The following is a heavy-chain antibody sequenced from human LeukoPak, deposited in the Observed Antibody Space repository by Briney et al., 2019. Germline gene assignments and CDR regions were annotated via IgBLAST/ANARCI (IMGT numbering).Heavy chain of an antibody. V-gene: IGHV1-69*04. CDR3: ARMQYYYDSSGLRPEPAIDY. D-gene: IGHD3-22*01. Sequence: SVKISCKASGGTFSSYAISWVRQAPGQGLEWMGRIIPILGIANYAQKFQGRVTITADKSTSTAYMELSSLRSEDTAVYYCARMQYYYDSSGLRPEPAIDYWGQGTLVTVSS. CDR1: GGTFSSYA. J-gene: IGHJ4*02. CDR2: IIPILGIA.